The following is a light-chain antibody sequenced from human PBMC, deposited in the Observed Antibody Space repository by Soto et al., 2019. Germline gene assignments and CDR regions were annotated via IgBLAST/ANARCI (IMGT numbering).Light chain of an antibody. CDR2: GAS. J-gene: IGKJ1*01. Sequence: EIVLTQSPATLSLSPGERATLSCRASQSVTSSYVAWYQQKPGQAPRLLIYGASSRATGIPDRFSGSGSGTDFTLTISRLEPEDLAVYYCQQYGSSPPTFGQGTKVEFK. V-gene: IGKV3-20*01. CDR1: QSVTSSY. CDR3: QQYGSSPPT.